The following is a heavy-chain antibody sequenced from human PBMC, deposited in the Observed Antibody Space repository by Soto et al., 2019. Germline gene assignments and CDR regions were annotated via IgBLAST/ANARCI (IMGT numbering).Heavy chain of an antibody. J-gene: IGHJ6*02. CDR1: GGSISSANW. Sequence: LSLTCAVSGGSISSANWWTWVRQPPGKGLEWIGEIYHGGSTSYNLSLKSRVTLSLDKFKNHFSLNLTSVTAADTAVYYCARLSFSYGVDVWGQGTTVTFSS. CDR2: IYHGGST. V-gene: IGHV4-4*02. CDR3: ARLSFSYGVDV.